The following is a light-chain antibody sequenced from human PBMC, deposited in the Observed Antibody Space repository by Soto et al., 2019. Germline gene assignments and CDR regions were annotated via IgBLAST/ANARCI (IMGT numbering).Light chain of an antibody. J-gene: IGKJ1*01. V-gene: IGKV4-1*01. Sequence: DIVMTQSPDSLAVSLGERATINCKSSQSVLYTSTNKNYLAWYQQKPGQPPKLLIYWASTRESGVPDRFSGSGSGTDFTITISSMKAEDEAVYYCHHYYGTPTFGHGTKVEIK. CDR1: QSVLYTSTNKNY. CDR3: HHYYGTPT. CDR2: WAS.